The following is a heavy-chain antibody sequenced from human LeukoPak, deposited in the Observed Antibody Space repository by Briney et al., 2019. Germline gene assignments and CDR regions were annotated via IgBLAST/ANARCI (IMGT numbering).Heavy chain of an antibody. Sequence: ASVKVSCKVSGYTLTELSMHWVRQAPGKGLEWMGGFDPEDGETIYAQKFQGRVTMTEDTSTDTAYMELSSLRSEDTVVYYCATTFYYGSGSYYFDYWGQGTLVTVSS. CDR1: GYTLTELS. CDR2: FDPEDGET. J-gene: IGHJ4*02. CDR3: ATTFYYGSGSYYFDY. V-gene: IGHV1-24*01. D-gene: IGHD3-10*01.